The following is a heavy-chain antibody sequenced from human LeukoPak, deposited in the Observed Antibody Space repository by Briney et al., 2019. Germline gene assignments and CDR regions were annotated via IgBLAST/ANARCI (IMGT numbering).Heavy chain of an antibody. CDR3: ARGNYDFWSGYELSNFDY. CDR2: IYYSGST. Sequence: SETLPLTCAVYGGSFSSYYWSWIRQPPGKGLEWIGYIYYSGSTNYNPSLKSRVTISVDTSKNQFSLKLSSVTAADTAVYYCARGNYDFWSGYELSNFDYWGQGTLVTVSS. D-gene: IGHD3-3*01. J-gene: IGHJ4*02. V-gene: IGHV4-59*01. CDR1: GGSFSSYY.